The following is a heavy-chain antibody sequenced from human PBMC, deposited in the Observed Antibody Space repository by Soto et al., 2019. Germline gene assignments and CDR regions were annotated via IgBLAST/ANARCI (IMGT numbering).Heavy chain of an antibody. V-gene: IGHV3-7*01. Sequence: GGSLRLSCAASGFSFSSYWMTWVRQAPGKGLEWVANIKQDGSEKYYVDSVKGRFTISRDNAKNSLYLQMNSLRVEDTAVYYCARIAWIQLWLNDYWGQGALVTVSS. CDR2: IKQDGSEK. J-gene: IGHJ4*02. D-gene: IGHD5-18*01. CDR1: GFSFSSYW. CDR3: ARIAWIQLWLNDY.